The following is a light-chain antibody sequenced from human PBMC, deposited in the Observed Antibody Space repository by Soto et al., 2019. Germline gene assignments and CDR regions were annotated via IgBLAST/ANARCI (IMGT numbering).Light chain of an antibody. CDR1: QYISTK. V-gene: IGKV3-20*01. CDR3: QQYGDSPWT. J-gene: IGKJ1*01. CDR2: GAF. Sequence: VLTQSPDSLSLSPGERATLSCRASQYISTKLAWYQQKPGQAPRLLFSGAFNRATDTPDRFSGSWSGTDFTLIISGVEAEDFAMYYCQQYGDSPWTFGQGTRVDFK.